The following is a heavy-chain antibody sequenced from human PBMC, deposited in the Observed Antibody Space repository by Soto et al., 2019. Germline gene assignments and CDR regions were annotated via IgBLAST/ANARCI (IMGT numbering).Heavy chain of an antibody. CDR2: ITSIGGYT. CDR3: ARYIYGYVDY. Sequence: GGSLRLSCAASGFTFTDYYMSWIRQAPGKGLEWVSYITSIGGYTDYADSVKGRFTISRDNAKNSLYLQMNSLRAEDTAVYYCARYIYGYVDYWGQGTLVTVSS. CDR1: GFTFTDYY. J-gene: IGHJ4*02. V-gene: IGHV3-11*06. D-gene: IGHD5-18*01.